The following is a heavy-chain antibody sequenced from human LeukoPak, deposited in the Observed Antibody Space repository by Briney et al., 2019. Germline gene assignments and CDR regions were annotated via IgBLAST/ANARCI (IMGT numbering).Heavy chain of an antibody. CDR3: AREPAITMVRGVILSGYGMDV. V-gene: IGHV1-46*01. D-gene: IGHD3-10*01. Sequence: ASVKVSCKASGYTFTSYYIHWVRQAPGQGLEWMGIINPSGGSTSYAQKFQGRVTMTRDTSTSTVYMELSSLRSEDTAVYYCAREPAITMVRGVILSGYGMDVWGQGTTVTVSS. CDR1: GYTFTSYY. J-gene: IGHJ6*02. CDR2: INPSGGST.